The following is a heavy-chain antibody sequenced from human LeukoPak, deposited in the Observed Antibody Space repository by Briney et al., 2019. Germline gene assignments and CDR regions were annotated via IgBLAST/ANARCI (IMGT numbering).Heavy chain of an antibody. CDR1: GFTFDDYA. V-gene: IGHV3-9*01. D-gene: IGHD6-19*01. CDR2: ISWNSGSI. Sequence: GGSLRLSCAASGFTFDDYAMHWVRQAPGKGLEWVSGISWNSGSIGYADSVKGRFTISRDNAKNSLYLQMNSLRAEDTAVYYCARVAYSSGWYPRYYFDYWGQGTLVTVSS. J-gene: IGHJ4*02. CDR3: ARVAYSSGWYPRYYFDY.